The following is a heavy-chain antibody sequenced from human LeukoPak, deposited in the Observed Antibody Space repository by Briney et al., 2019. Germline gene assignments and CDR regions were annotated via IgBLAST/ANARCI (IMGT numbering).Heavy chain of an antibody. CDR2: ISNGKT. Sequence: HPEGSLRLSCAASGFPFSSHAMSWVRQPPGKGLEWVAAISNGKTYYADSVRGRFAISRDDSTNTVYLHMNSLRDEDTALYHCVREAGYCAPVCVKTNWFDPWGQGTLVTVSS. CDR1: GFPFSSHA. J-gene: IGHJ5*02. V-gene: IGHV3-23*01. CDR3: VREAGYCAPVCVKTNWFDP. D-gene: IGHD2-15*01.